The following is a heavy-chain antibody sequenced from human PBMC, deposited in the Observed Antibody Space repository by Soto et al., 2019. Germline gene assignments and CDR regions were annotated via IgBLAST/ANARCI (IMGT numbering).Heavy chain of an antibody. Sequence: SETLSLTCTVSGGSIRSGDYYWSWIRQAPGKGLEWIGYIYYSGSTYYNPSLQSRVTMSIDTSEHQFSLKVNSVTAADTAVYYCARGRFFDYWGQGTLVTVSS. V-gene: IGHV4-30-4*01. CDR3: ARGRFFDY. CDR2: IYYSGST. J-gene: IGHJ4*02. CDR1: GGSIRSGDYY.